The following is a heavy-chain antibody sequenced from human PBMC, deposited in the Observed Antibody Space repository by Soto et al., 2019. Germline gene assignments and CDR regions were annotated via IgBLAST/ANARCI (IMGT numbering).Heavy chain of an antibody. Sequence: PSETLSLTSTVSGGAISSYYLSWIRQPPGKGLEWIGYIYYSGSTNHNPSLKSRVTISVDTSKNQFSLKVSSVTAADTAVYYCARAPAIAMATVFDYWGQGTLVTVYS. CDR3: ARAPAIAMATVFDY. V-gene: IGHV4-59*01. CDR1: GGAISSYY. D-gene: IGHD5-18*01. CDR2: IYYSGST. J-gene: IGHJ4*02.